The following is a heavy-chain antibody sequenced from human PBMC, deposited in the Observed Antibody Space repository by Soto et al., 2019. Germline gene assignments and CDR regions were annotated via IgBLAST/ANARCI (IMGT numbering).Heavy chain of an antibody. V-gene: IGHV3-30-3*01. J-gene: IGHJ3*02. CDR1: GFTFSSYA. Sequence: PGGSLRLSCAASGFTFSSYAMHWVRQAPGKGLEWVAVISYDGSNKYYADSVKGRFTISRDNSKNTLYLQMNSLRAEDTAVYYCARVKFRDGYTTVFAFDIWGQGTMVTVS. CDR3: ARVKFRDGYTTVFAFDI. CDR2: ISYDGSNK. D-gene: IGHD5-12*01.